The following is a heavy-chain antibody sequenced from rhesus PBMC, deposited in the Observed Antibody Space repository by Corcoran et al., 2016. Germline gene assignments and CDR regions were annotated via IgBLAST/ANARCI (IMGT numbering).Heavy chain of an antibody. CDR2: INPYNGNT. CDR1: GYTFTDYY. J-gene: IGHJ4*01. CDR3: ARSSGSYYPMSL. Sequence: QVQLVQSGAEVKKPGSSVKVSCKASGYTFTDYYMHWVRQAPRQGLEWMGWINPYNGNTKYAQKFQGRVTMTRDTSMSTAYMELSSLRSEDTAVYYCARSSGSYYPMSLWGQGVLVTVSS. V-gene: IGHV1S2*01. D-gene: IGHD3-16*01.